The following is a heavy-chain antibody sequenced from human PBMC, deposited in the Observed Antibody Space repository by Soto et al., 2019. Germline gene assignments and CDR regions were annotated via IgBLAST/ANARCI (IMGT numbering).Heavy chain of an antibody. CDR1: GYTLTSYY. J-gene: IGHJ6*02. D-gene: IGHD4-17*01. CDR3: ARLVTTTHYYGMDV. CDR2: INPSGGSK. Sequence: ASVKLSCKASGYTLTSYYMHWVQQAPTQGLEWMGIINPSGGSKSYAQKFQGRVTMTRDTSTSTVYMELSSLRSEDTAVYYCARLVTTTHYYGMDVWGQGTTVTVSS. V-gene: IGHV1-46*03.